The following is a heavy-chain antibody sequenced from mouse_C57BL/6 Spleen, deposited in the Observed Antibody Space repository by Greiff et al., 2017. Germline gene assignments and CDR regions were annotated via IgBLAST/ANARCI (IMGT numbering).Heavy chain of an antibody. D-gene: IGHD2-5*01. CDR2: IDPSDSYT. J-gene: IGHJ3*01. Sequence: VQLQQPGAELVMPGASVKLSCKASGYTFTSYWMHWVKQRPGQGLEWIGEIDPSDSYTNYNQKFKGKSTLTVDKSSSTAYMQLSSLTSEDSAVYYCARRHYRNYDGFAYWGQGTLVTVSA. CDR3: ARRHYRNYDGFAY. V-gene: IGHV1-69*01. CDR1: GYTFTSYW.